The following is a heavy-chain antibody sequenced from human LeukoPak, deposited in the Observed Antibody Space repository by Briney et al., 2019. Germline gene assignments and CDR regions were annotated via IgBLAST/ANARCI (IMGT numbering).Heavy chain of an antibody. CDR1: GGSISSSSYY. J-gene: IGHJ4*02. Sequence: PSETLSLTCTVSGGSISSSSYYWGWIRQPPGKGLEWIGSLYYSGSTYYSPSLRSRVTLSVDISKSQFSLKLNSVTAADTAVYYCARLSFGEHTFDYWGQGILVTVSS. CDR2: LYYSGST. D-gene: IGHD3-10*01. V-gene: IGHV4-39*01. CDR3: ARLSFGEHTFDY.